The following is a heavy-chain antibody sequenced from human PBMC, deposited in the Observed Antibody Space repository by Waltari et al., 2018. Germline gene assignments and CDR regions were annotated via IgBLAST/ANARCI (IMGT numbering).Heavy chain of an antibody. Sequence: QITLKESGPTLVKPTQTLTLTCTFSGLSLSTSGVGVGWIRQPPGKALGWIALVYWNDDTRYSPSLKSRLTITKDTSKNRVVLTMTNMDPVDTSTYYCAHSPVRASDFDYWGQGTLVTVSS. CDR2: VYWNDDT. V-gene: IGHV2-5*01. J-gene: IGHJ4*02. D-gene: IGHD1-26*01. CDR3: AHSPVRASDFDY. CDR1: GLSLSTSGVG.